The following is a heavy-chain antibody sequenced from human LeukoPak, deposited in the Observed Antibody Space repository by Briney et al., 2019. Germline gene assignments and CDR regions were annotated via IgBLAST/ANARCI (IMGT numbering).Heavy chain of an antibody. Sequence: SGGSLRLSCAASGFTFSSYWMHWVRQAPGKGLMWVSRINSDGSSTSYVDSVKGRFTISRDNSKNTLYLQMNSLRAEDTAVYYCAKGRVLRYFDWSLTENWFDPWGQGTLVTVSS. CDR3: AKGRVLRYFDWSLTENWFDP. V-gene: IGHV3-74*01. CDR1: GFTFSSYW. CDR2: INSDGSST. J-gene: IGHJ5*02. D-gene: IGHD3-9*01.